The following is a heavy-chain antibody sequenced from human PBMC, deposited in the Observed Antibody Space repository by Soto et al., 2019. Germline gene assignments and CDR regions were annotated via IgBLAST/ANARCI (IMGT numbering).Heavy chain of an antibody. CDR1: GGSISEKY. D-gene: IGHD6-13*01. J-gene: IGHJ2*01. CDR3: VSCLASAALKGPDP. Sequence: SETLSLTCLVSGGSISEKYWNWVRQPPGKGLEWIGLIFANGHTDYNPSLKSRVTMSVDASKNQFSLRLTSMTAADTAVYYCVSCLASAALKGPDPRGRGTL. V-gene: IGHV4-4*07. CDR2: IFANGHT.